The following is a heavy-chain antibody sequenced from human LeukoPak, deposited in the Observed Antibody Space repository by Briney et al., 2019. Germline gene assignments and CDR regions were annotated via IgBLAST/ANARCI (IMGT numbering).Heavy chain of an antibody. CDR2: IYHSGST. V-gene: IGHV4-30-2*01. D-gene: IGHD1-26*01. CDR1: GGSISSGGYS. Sequence: PSETLSLTCAVSGGSISSGGYSWSWIRQPPGKGLEWIGYIYHSGSTYYNPSLKSRVTISVDRSKNQFSLKLSSVTAADTAVYYCARDLSGWGYYFDYWGQGTLVTVSS. J-gene: IGHJ4*02. CDR3: ARDLSGWGYYFDY.